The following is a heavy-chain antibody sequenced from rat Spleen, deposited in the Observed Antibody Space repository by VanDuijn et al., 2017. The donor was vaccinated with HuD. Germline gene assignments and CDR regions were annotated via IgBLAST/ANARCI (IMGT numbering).Heavy chain of an antibody. CDR1: GFTFSDYY. CDR2: IIYDGSRT. CDR3: TTGLHPYWYFDF. D-gene: IGHD1-1*01. J-gene: IGHJ2*01. Sequence: EVQLVESDGGLVQPGRSLKLSCAASGFTFSDYYMAWVRQAPTKGLEWVANIIYDGSRTYYRDSVKGRFTISRDNAKSSLYLQMDSLRSEDTATYYCTTGLHPYWYFDFWGQGVLVTVSS. V-gene: IGHV5-20*01.